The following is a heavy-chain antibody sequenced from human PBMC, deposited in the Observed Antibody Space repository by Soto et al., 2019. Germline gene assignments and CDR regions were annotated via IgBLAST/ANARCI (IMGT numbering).Heavy chain of an antibody. V-gene: IGHV1-69*13. CDR2: IIPIFGTA. CDR1: GGTFSDYG. Sequence: GASVKVSCKASGGTFSDYGFSWVRQAPGQGLEWMGGIIPIFGTANYAQQFQGRVTITADESTSTAYMELSSLRSEDTAVYYCARGWDYYDSSGLLTWFDPWGQGTLVTVSS. D-gene: IGHD3-22*01. CDR3: ARGWDYYDSSGLLTWFDP. J-gene: IGHJ5*02.